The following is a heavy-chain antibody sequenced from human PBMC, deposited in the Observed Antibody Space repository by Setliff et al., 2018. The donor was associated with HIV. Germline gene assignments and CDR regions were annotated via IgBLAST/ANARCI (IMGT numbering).Heavy chain of an antibody. V-gene: IGHV3-48*03. J-gene: IGHJ4*02. CDR3: AIDKSGPGDQVEY. CDR1: GFSLINYG. Sequence: PGGSLRLSCDASGFSLINYGMSWVRQAPGRGLEWVSYIPISETDTYYADSVKGRFSMSRDSAKNSLYLQMNRLRVEDSAVYNCAIDKSGPGDQVEYWGQGTQVTVSS. D-gene: IGHD7-27*01. CDR2: IPISETDT.